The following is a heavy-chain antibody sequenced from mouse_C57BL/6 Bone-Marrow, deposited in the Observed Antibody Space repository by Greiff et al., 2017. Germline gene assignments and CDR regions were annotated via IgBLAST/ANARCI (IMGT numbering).Heavy chain of an antibody. CDR3: TPDGYPFAY. CDR1: GFNIKDDY. J-gene: IGHJ3*01. V-gene: IGHV14-4*01. D-gene: IGHD2-3*01. CDR2: IDPENGDT. Sequence: EVQLQQSGAELVRPGASVKLSCTASGFNIKDDYMHWVKQRPEQGLEWIGWIDPENGDTEYASKFQGKATRTADTSSNTAYLQLSSLTSEDTAVYYCTPDGYPFAYWGQGTLVTVSA.